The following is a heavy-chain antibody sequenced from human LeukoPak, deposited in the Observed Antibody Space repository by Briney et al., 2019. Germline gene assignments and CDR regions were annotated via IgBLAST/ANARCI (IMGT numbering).Heavy chain of an antibody. V-gene: IGHV3-21*01. D-gene: IGHD1-7*01. Sequence: GGSLRLSCTVSGFTLSTYSLNWVRRAPGKGLEWVSLMTNSRSYYADSVKGRFTISRDNAKNSLFLQMTSLRAEDTALYYCAPEVWELQGASDIWGQGTMVTVSS. CDR1: GFTLSTYS. CDR3: APEVWELQGASDI. CDR2: MTNSRSY. J-gene: IGHJ3*02.